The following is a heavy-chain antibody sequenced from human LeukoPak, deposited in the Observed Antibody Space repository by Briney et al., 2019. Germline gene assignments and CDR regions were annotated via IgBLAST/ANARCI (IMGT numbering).Heavy chain of an antibody. CDR1: GFTFTTYA. V-gene: IGHV3-23*01. Sequence: GGSLRLSCAVSGFTFTTYAMSWVRQAPGKGLEWVSSISDTGGNTYYADSVKGRFTISRDNSKNTLYLQMNSLRGEDTAIYYCAKSMSTIQRGYFDFWGQGTLVTVSS. CDR2: ISDTGGNT. CDR3: AKSMSTIQRGYFDF. J-gene: IGHJ4*02. D-gene: IGHD6-13*01.